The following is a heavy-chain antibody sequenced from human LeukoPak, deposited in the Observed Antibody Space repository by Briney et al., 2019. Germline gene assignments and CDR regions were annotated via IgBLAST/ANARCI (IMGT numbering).Heavy chain of an antibody. V-gene: IGHV1-18*01. CDR3: AGGRYYDSSGYRDHWFDP. Sequence: ASVKVSCKASGYTFTSYGISWVRQAPGQGLEWMGWISAYNGNTNYAQKLQGRVTMTTDTSTSTAYMELRSLRSDDTAVYYCAGGRYYDSSGYRDHWFDPWGQGTLVTVSS. CDR1: GYTFTSYG. CDR2: ISAYNGNT. D-gene: IGHD3-22*01. J-gene: IGHJ5*02.